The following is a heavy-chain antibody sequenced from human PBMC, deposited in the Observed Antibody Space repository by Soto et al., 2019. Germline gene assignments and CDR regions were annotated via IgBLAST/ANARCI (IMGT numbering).Heavy chain of an antibody. J-gene: IGHJ4*02. CDR1: GDSFSSGDHK. Sequence: QVQLQESGPGLVKPSQTLSLTCTVSGDSFSSGDHKWSWIRQPPGKGLEWIGYTYYSGYTYNNPSLNSQLTLSVVTPKNQFSLKLXSVXXXXXXXXXXXXXXXXXXXXXXGQGTLVTVSS. CDR2: TYYSGYT. CDR3: XXXXXXXXXXX. V-gene: IGHV4-30-4*01.